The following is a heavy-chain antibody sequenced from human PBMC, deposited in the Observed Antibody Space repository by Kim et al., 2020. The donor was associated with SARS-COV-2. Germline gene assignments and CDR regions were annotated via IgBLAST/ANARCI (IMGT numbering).Heavy chain of an antibody. Sequence: SETLSLTCTVSGGSISSYYWSWVRQPPGKGLEWIGYIYYSGSTNYNPSLKSRVTISVDTSKNQFSLKLSSVTAADTAVYYCARQPIYWSINSCYDTYYYYGMDVWGQGTTVTVSS. CDR2: IYYSGST. CDR3: ARQPIYWSINSCYDTYYYYGMDV. D-gene: IGHD2-2*01. J-gene: IGHJ6*02. V-gene: IGHV4-59*08. CDR1: GGSISSYY.